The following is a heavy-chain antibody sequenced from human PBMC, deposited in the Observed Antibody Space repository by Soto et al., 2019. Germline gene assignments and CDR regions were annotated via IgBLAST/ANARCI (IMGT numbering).Heavy chain of an antibody. CDR2: ISWNSGSI. Sequence: EVQLVESGGGLVQPGRSLRLSCAASGFTFDDYAMHWVRQAPGKGLEWVSGISWNSGSIGYADSVKGRFTISRDNAKNSLYLQMNSLRAEDTALYYYAKDFTNYYYYYYMDVWGKGTTVTVSS. D-gene: IGHD2-2*01. CDR1: GFTFDDYA. J-gene: IGHJ6*03. V-gene: IGHV3-9*01. CDR3: AKDFTNYYYYYYMDV.